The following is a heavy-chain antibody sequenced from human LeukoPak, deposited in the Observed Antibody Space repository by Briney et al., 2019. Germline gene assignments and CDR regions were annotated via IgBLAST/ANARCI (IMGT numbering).Heavy chain of an antibody. Sequence: ASVKVSCKASGYTFTGYYMHWVRQAPGQGLECMGWINPNSGGTNYAQKFQGRVTMTRDTSISTAYMELSRLRSDDTAVYYCAREDTTVGYFDYWGQGTLVTVSS. J-gene: IGHJ4*02. CDR1: GYTFTGYY. CDR2: INPNSGGT. V-gene: IGHV1-2*02. D-gene: IGHD4-11*01. CDR3: AREDTTVGYFDY.